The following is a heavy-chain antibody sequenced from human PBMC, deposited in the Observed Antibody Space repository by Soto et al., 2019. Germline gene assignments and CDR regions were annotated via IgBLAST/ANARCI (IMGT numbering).Heavy chain of an antibody. J-gene: IGHJ4*02. CDR2: ITGSGAGS. CDR3: AKSVYNWNDGFFDY. V-gene: IGHV3-23*01. D-gene: IGHD1-1*01. CDR1: GFTFSSYA. Sequence: GGSLRLSCAASGFTFSSYAMNWVRQAPGKGLEWVSGITGSGAGSYYADSVKGRFTISRDNSKNTLSLQMNSLRAEDTAVYYCAKSVYNWNDGFFDYWGQGTLVTVSS.